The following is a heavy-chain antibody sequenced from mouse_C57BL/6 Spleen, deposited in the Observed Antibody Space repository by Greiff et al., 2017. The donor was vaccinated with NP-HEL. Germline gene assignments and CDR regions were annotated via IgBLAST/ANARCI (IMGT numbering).Heavy chain of an antibody. V-gene: IGHV1-50*01. Sequence: QVQLQQPGAELVKPGASVKLSCKASGYTFTSYWMQWVKQRPGQGLEWIGEIDPSDSYTNYNQKFKGKATLTVDTSSSTAYMQRSSLTSEDSAVYYCARGGYSNLFAYWGQGTLVTVSA. CDR1: GYTFTSYW. CDR3: ARGGYSNLFAY. CDR2: IDPSDSYT. D-gene: IGHD2-5*01. J-gene: IGHJ3*01.